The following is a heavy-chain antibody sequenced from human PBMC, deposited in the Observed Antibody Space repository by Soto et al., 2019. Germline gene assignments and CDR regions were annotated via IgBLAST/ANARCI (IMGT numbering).Heavy chain of an antibody. V-gene: IGHV2-5*02. CDR1: GFSLSTSGVG. CDR2: IYWDDDK. J-gene: IGHJ5*02. Sequence: QITLKESGPTLVNPTQTLTLTCTFSGFSLSTSGVGVGWIRQPPGKALEWLALIYWDDDKRYSPSLKSRLTITKDTSKNQVVLTMTNMDPVDTATYYCAHTRSAYDFWSGYPSWFDPWGQGTLVTVSS. D-gene: IGHD3-3*01. CDR3: AHTRSAYDFWSGYPSWFDP.